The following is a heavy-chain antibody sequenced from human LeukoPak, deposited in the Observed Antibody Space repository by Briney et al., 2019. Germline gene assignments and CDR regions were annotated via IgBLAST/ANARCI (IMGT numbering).Heavy chain of an antibody. CDR3: ARETAAGKNWFDP. CDR1: GFTFSSYN. J-gene: IGHJ5*02. V-gene: IGHV3-21*05. CDR2: ISSSSSYI. D-gene: IGHD6-13*01. Sequence: GGSLRLSCAASGFTFSSYNMNWVRQAPGKGLEWVSLISSSSSYIYYADSVKGRFTISRDNAKNSLYLQMNSLRAEDTAVYYCARETAAGKNWFDPWGQGTLVTVSS.